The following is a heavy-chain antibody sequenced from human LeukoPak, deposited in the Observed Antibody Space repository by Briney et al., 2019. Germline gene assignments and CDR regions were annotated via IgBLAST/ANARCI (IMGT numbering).Heavy chain of an antibody. Sequence: GGSLRLSCAASGFAFNSFAMSWVRQAPGKGLEWVSVISGSGGSTYYADSVKGRFTISRDNSKNTLYLQMNSLRAEDTAVYYCANESPFLDYWGQGTLVTVSS. CDR3: ANESPFLDY. CDR1: GFAFNSFA. V-gene: IGHV3-23*01. J-gene: IGHJ4*02. CDR2: ISGSGGST.